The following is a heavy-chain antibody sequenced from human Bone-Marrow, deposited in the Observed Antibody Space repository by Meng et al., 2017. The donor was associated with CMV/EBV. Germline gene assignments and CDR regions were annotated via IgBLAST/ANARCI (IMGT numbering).Heavy chain of an antibody. V-gene: IGHV3-21*01. CDR1: GFTFSSYS. CDR2: ISSSSSYI. D-gene: IGHD3-22*01. Sequence: GESLKISCAASGFTFSSYSMNWVRQAPGKGLEWVSSISSSSSYIYYADSVKGRFTISRDNSKNTLYLQMNSLRAEDTAVYYCAKDQGVYDSSGYYPLGFDYWGQGTLVTVSS. CDR3: AKDQGVYDSSGYYPLGFDY. J-gene: IGHJ4*02.